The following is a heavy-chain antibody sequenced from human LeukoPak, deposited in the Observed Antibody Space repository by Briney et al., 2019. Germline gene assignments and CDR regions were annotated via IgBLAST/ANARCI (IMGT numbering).Heavy chain of an antibody. CDR3: AREGGSGSLDY. J-gene: IGHJ4*02. CDR2: IYYSGST. CDR1: GGSISSYY. Sequence: PSETLSLTCSVSGGSISSYYWSWIRQPPGKGLEWIGNIYYSGSTSYNPSLKSRVTISVDTSKNQFSLKLSSVTAADTAVYYCAREGGSGSLDYWGQGTLVTVSS. V-gene: IGHV4-59*12. D-gene: IGHD3-10*01.